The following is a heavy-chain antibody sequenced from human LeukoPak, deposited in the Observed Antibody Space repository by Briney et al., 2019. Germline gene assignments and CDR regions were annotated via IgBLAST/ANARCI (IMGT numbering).Heavy chain of an antibody. D-gene: IGHD3-22*01. Sequence: SETLSLTCAVNGGFFSGYYWSWIRQPPGKGLEWIGEINHSGSTNYNPSLKSRVTISVDTSKNQFSLKLSSVTAADTAVYYCASSTSYYYDSGAYWGQGTLVTVSS. CDR1: GGFFSGYY. CDR3: ASSTSYYYDSGAY. CDR2: INHSGST. J-gene: IGHJ4*02. V-gene: IGHV4-34*01.